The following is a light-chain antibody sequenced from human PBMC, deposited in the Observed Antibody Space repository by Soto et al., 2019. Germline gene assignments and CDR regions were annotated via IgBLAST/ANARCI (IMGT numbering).Light chain of an antibody. CDR3: QQYNSFSLT. V-gene: IGKV1-5*01. Sequence: DIQMTQSPSTLSASVGDRVTITCRASQSISNLLAWYQQKPGQAPKLLIYDASSLESGVPSRFSGSGSGTEFTLTISGLQPDDFASYYCQQYNSFSLTFGGGTKVEIK. J-gene: IGKJ4*01. CDR1: QSISNL. CDR2: DAS.